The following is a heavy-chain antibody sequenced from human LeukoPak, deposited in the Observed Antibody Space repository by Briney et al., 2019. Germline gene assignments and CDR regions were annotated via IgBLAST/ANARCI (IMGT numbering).Heavy chain of an antibody. V-gene: IGHV3-21*01. CDR2: ISSSSSYI. J-gene: IGHJ6*04. Sequence: GGSLRLSCAASGFTFSSYSMNWVRQAPGKGLEWVSSISSSSSYIYYADSVKGQFTISRDNAKNSLYLQMNSLRAEDTAVYYCAREDVVVVPAAMRPYYYGMDVWGKGTTVTVSS. D-gene: IGHD2-2*01. CDR3: AREDVVVVPAAMRPYYYGMDV. CDR1: GFTFSSYS.